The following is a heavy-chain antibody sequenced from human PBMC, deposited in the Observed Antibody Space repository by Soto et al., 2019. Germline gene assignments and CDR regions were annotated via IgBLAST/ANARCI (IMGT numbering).Heavy chain of an antibody. D-gene: IGHD4-17*01. CDR2: IYYSGSA. V-gene: IGHV4-31*03. CDR3: ARCLSVTLFDN. CDR1: GGSISTGGYY. Sequence: QVQLQESGPGLVKPSQTLSLTCTFSGGSISTGGYYWTWIRQHPGKGLEWIGYIYYSGSAYYNPSLKSRVNISVDTSKNQFSLKLSSVTAADTALYYCARCLSVTLFDNWGQGNLVTVSS. J-gene: IGHJ4*02.